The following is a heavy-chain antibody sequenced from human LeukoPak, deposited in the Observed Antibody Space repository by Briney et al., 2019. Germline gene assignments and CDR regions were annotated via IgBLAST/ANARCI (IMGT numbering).Heavy chain of an antibody. CDR2: IFPGDSDT. D-gene: IGHD3-10*01. CDR1: GNSFTSYW. CDR3: ARPEGFGADRAFDI. Sequence: GESLKISCKTSGNSFTSYWFSWVRQVPGKGLEWMGIIFPGDSDTRYSPSFQGQVTISADKSIGTTFLQWNSLQASDTAMYYCARPEGFGADRAFDIWGQGTMVTVSS. V-gene: IGHV5-51*01. J-gene: IGHJ3*02.